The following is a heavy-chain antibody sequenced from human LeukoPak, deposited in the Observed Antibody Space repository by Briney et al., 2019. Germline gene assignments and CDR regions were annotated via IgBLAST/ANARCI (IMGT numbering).Heavy chain of an antibody. Sequence: SETLSLXCAVYGGSFSGYYWSWIRQPPGKGLEWIGEINHSGSTNYNPSLKSRVTISVDTSKNQFSLKLSSVTAADTAVYYCARDDFWSGYPDVWGKGTTVTVSS. D-gene: IGHD3-3*01. CDR1: GGSFSGYY. CDR2: INHSGST. V-gene: IGHV4-34*01. CDR3: ARDDFWSGYPDV. J-gene: IGHJ6*04.